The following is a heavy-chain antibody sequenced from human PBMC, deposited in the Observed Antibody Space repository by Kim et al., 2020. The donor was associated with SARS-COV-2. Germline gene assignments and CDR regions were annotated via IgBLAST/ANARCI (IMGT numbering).Heavy chain of an antibody. Sequence: SETLSLTCAVYGGSFSGYYWSWIRQPPGKGLEWIGEINHSGSTNYNPSLKSRVTISVDTSKNQFSLKLSSVTAADTAVYYCARGPRTYYYGSGSYPTGYYFDSWGQGTLVTVSS. J-gene: IGHJ4*02. V-gene: IGHV4-34*01. CDR1: GGSFSGYY. CDR3: ARGPRTYYYGSGSYPTGYYFDS. CDR2: INHSGST. D-gene: IGHD3-10*01.